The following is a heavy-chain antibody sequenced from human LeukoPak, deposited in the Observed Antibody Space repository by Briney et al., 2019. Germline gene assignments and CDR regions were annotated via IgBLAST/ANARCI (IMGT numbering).Heavy chain of an antibody. CDR3: ARDNSVGDIAWWFDP. J-gene: IGHJ5*02. CDR2: INPSGSST. V-gene: IGHV1-46*01. Sequence: ASVKVSCKASGYTFTDYYMHWVRQAPGQGLEWMGLINPSGSSTLYAQKFQGRVTMTRDMSTTTDYMELSSLRSEDTAVYYCARDNSVGDIAWWFDPWGQGTLATVSS. D-gene: IGHD3-16*02. CDR1: GYTFTDYY.